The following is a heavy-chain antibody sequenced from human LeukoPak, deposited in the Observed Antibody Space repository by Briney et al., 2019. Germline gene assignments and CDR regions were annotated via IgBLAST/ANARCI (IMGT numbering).Heavy chain of an antibody. D-gene: IGHD3-16*01. Sequence: SVKVSCKASGGTFRSYAISWVRQAPGQGLEWMGGIIPIFGTANYAQKFQGRVTITADKSTSTAYMELSSLRSEDTAVYYCASDPTKGDFDYWGQGTLVTVSS. J-gene: IGHJ4*02. CDR1: GGTFRSYA. CDR2: IIPIFGTA. CDR3: ASDPTKGDFDY. V-gene: IGHV1-69*06.